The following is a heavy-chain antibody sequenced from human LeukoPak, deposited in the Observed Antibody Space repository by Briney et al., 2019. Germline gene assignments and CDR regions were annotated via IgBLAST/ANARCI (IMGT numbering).Heavy chain of an antibody. CDR1: GYTFTSYY. Sequence: ASVKVSCKATGYTFTSYYVHWVRQALGQGLEWMGIINPSGGSTTYAQKFQGRVTMTRDTSTSTVYMGLTSLRSEDTAVYYCASNCGGDCYLSYAFELWGQGTMVTVSS. J-gene: IGHJ3*01. CDR2: INPSGGST. D-gene: IGHD2-21*02. CDR3: ASNCGGDCYLSYAFEL. V-gene: IGHV1-46*01.